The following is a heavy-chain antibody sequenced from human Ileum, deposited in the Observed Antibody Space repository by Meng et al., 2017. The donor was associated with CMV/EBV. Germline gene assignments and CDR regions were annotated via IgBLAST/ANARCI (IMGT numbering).Heavy chain of an antibody. Sequence: VSGGSISRSHDHWSWIRQHPGKGLEWIGSVYDSGTTYYNPSLKSRVTISLDTSKSQFSLKLNSVAAADTAVYYCADYYEGQGGRGPWGQGILVTVSS. CDR2: VYDSGTT. J-gene: IGHJ5*02. D-gene: IGHD3-16*01. CDR1: GGSISRSHDH. V-gene: IGHV4-31*02. CDR3: ADYYEGQGGRGP.